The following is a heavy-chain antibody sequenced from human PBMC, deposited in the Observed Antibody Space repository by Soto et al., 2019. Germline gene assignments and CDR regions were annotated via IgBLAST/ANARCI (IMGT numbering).Heavy chain of an antibody. J-gene: IGHJ4*02. V-gene: IGHV5-51*01. CDR3: ARRALVGATVSLFDY. D-gene: IGHD1-26*01. CDR2: IYPGDSDT. CDR1: GYSFISFW. Sequence: GESLKISCKVSGYSFISFWIAWVRQMPGRGLEWMGIIYPGDSDTRYSPSFQGQVTMSADKSISTAYLQWSSLKASDTAMYYCARRALVGATVSLFDYWGQGTLVTVSS.